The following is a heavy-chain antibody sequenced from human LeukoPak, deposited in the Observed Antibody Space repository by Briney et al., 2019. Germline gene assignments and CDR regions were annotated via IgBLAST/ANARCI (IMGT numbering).Heavy chain of an antibody. CDR1: GGTFSSYA. J-gene: IGHJ4*02. Sequence: ASVKVSCKASGGTFSSYAISWVRQAPGQGLEWMGRIIPIFGTANYAQKFQGRVTITTDESTSTAYMELGSLRSEDTAVYYCARSRIVGATQGALNYWGQGTLVTVSS. CDR2: IIPIFGTA. V-gene: IGHV1-69*05. CDR3: ARSRIVGATQGALNY. D-gene: IGHD1-26*01.